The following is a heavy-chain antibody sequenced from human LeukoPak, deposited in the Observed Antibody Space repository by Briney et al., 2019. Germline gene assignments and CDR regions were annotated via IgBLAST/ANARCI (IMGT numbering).Heavy chain of an antibody. D-gene: IGHD3-9*01. V-gene: IGHV4-59*01. CDR1: GGSISSYY. J-gene: IGHJ4*02. CDR2: IYYSGST. Sequence: PSQTLSLTCTVSGGSISSYYWSRIRQPPGKGLEWIGYIYYSGSTNYNPSLKSRVTISVDTSKNQFSLKLSSVTAADTAVYYCARAGRVYYDILTGPLDYWGQGTLVTVSS. CDR3: ARAGRVYYDILTGPLDY.